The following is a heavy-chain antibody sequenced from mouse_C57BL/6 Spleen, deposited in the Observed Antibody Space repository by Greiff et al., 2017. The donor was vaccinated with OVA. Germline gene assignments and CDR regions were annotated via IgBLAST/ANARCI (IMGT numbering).Heavy chain of an antibody. CDR1: GFTFSDYY. J-gene: IGHJ3*01. D-gene: IGHD1-1*01. CDR3: ARQKYGSSPWFAY. V-gene: IGHV5-12*01. CDR2: ISNGGGST. Sequence: EVKLVESGGGLVQPGGSLKLSCAASGFTFSDYYMYWVRQTPEKRLEWVAYISNGGGSTYYPDTVQGRFTISRDNAKNPLYLQMSRLKSEDTAMYYCARQKYGSSPWFAYWGQGTLVTVSA.